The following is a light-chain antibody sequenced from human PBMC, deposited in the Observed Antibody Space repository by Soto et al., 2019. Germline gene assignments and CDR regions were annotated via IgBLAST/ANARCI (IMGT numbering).Light chain of an antibody. J-gene: IGLJ3*02. CDR1: SSDVGRYGL. V-gene: IGLV2-11*01. CDR2: DVS. Sequence: QSALTQPRSVSGSPGQSVTISCTGTSSDVGRYGLVSWYQQYPGKAPKLIIFDVSGRPSGVPNRFSGSKSGNTASLTVSGLQAEDEGDYYCCSYAGNFIWVFGGGTKVTVL. CDR3: CSYAGNFIWV.